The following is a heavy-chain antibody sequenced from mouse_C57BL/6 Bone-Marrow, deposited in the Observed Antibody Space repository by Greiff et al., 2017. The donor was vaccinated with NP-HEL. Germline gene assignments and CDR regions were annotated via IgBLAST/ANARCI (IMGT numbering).Heavy chain of an antibody. CDR1: GYSITSAY. D-gene: IGHD6-1*01. J-gene: IGHJ1*03. V-gene: IGHV3-8*01. CDR3: ARSHRGHFDV. Sequence: EVQLQESGPGLAKPSQTLSLPCSVTGYSITSAYWNWFRKFPGTKLGYMGYLIYSVITYYTPSLTSRISITRDTSKNQYYLQLNSVTTEDTATYYCARSHRGHFDVWGTGTTVTVST. CDR2: LIYSVIT.